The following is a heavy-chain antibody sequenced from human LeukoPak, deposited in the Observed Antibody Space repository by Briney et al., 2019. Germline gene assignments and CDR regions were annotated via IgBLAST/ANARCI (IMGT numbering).Heavy chain of an antibody. Sequence: GASVKVSCKASGYTFSNYDINWVRQAPGQGLEWMGWVSPYNGDTNYARKFQGRVTMSTDTSTTIAYMELRSLRFDDTAIYYCAKDWHILTGRNCFDPWGQGTLVTVSS. CDR3: AKDWHILTGRNCFDP. CDR1: GYTFSNYD. J-gene: IGHJ5*02. V-gene: IGHV1-18*01. CDR2: VSPYNGDT. D-gene: IGHD3-9*01.